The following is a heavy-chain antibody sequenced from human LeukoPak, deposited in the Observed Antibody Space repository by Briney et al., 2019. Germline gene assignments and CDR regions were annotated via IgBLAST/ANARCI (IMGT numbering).Heavy chain of an antibody. CDR1: GFPFSSHA. Sequence: GGSLRLSCAASGFPFSSHAMSWVRQPPGKGLEWVAAISNGKTYYADSVRGRFAISRDDSTNTVYLHMNSLRDEDTALYHCVREAGYCAPVCVKTNWFDPWGQGTLVTASS. V-gene: IGHV3-23*01. J-gene: IGHJ5*02. CDR3: VREAGYCAPVCVKTNWFDP. D-gene: IGHD2-15*01. CDR2: ISNGKT.